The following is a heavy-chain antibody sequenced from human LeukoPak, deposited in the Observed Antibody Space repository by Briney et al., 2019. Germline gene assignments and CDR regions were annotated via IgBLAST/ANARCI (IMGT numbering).Heavy chain of an antibody. CDR1: GGSLSSGDYY. CDR2: IYYSGST. Sequence: SQTLSLTCTVSGGSLSSGDYYWSWIRQPPGKGLEWIGYIYYSGSTYYNPSLKSRVTISVDTSKNQFSLKLSSVTAADTAVYYCARGQLAGYSSSWYWFDPWGQGTLVTVSS. CDR3: ARGQLAGYSSSWYWFDP. V-gene: IGHV4-30-4*01. J-gene: IGHJ5*02. D-gene: IGHD6-13*01.